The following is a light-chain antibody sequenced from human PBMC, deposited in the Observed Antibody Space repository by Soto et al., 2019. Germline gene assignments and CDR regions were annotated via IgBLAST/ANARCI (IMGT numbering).Light chain of an antibody. Sequence: EIVLTQSPGTLSLSPGERATLSCRAGQNISSKSLAWYQQKPGQAPRLLIYGASSRAADVPERFSGGGSGTDFTLTVNRLEPEDFAVYYCQQYDTSYFTFGPGTRVDMK. CDR3: QQYDTSYFT. CDR2: GAS. J-gene: IGKJ3*01. V-gene: IGKV3-20*01. CDR1: QNISSKS.